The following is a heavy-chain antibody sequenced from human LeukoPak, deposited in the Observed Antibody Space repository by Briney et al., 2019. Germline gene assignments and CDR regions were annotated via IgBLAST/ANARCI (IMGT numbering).Heavy chain of an antibody. D-gene: IGHD6-19*01. V-gene: IGHV3-66*01. Sequence: PGGSLRLSCAASGFLVSSNYMSWVRQAPGKGLEWVSVIYSGGSTYYADSVKGRFTISRDNSKNTLYLQMNSLRAEDTAVYYCARDPAGYSSGWYYFDYWDQGTLVTVSS. CDR2: IYSGGST. CDR3: ARDPAGYSSGWYYFDY. J-gene: IGHJ4*02. CDR1: GFLVSSNY.